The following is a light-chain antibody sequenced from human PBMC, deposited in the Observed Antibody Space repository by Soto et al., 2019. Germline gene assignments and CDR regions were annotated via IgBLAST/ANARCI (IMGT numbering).Light chain of an antibody. CDR3: CSYAGSSTFSEV. J-gene: IGLJ2*01. CDR1: SSDVWSYNL. Sequence: QSALTQPASVSGSPGQSITISCTGTSSDVWSYNLVSWYQQHPGKAPKLMIYEGSKRPSGVSNRFSGSKSGNTASLTISGLQADDEADYYCCSYAGSSTFSEVFGGRTKLTVL. V-gene: IGLV2-23*03. CDR2: EGS.